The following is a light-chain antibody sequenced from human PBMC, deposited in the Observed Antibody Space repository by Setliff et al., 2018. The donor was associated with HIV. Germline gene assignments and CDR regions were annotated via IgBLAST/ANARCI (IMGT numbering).Light chain of an antibody. Sequence: HSALTQPPSVSGAPGQRVTISCTGSSSNIGAGFDVHWYQQFPGTAPKLLIYSFTNRPSGVPDRFSGSKSGTSASLAIAGLQAEDEADYYCQSYDSSLSGYVFGTGTKVTVL. V-gene: IGLV1-40*01. CDR2: SFT. CDR1: SSNIGAGFD. J-gene: IGLJ1*01. CDR3: QSYDSSLSGYV.